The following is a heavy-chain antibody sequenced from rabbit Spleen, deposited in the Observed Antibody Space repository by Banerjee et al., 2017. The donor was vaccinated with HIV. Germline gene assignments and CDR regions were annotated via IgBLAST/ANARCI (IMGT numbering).Heavy chain of an antibody. Sequence: QEQLKETGGGLVQPGGSLTLSCKASGFSFSDRDVMCWVRQAPGKGLEWIACINTYTDKGVYATWAKGRFTISRTSSTTVTLQMTSLTAADTATYFCARDLTSVIGWNFNLWGQGTLVTVS. CDR3: ARDLTSVIGWNFNL. J-gene: IGHJ4*01. V-gene: IGHV1S45*01. D-gene: IGHD1-1*01. CDR1: GFSFSDRDV. CDR2: INTYTDKG.